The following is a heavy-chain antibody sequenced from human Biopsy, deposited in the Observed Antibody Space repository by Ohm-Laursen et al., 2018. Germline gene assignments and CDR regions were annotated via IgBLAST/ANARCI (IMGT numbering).Heavy chain of an antibody. CDR2: INQSGST. CDR3: ARGSGYFKLDV. Sequence: TLSLTCAFNGGSSSGYFWNWIRQPPGKGLEWIGEINQSGSTKYNPSLKRRATLSADSSNSQFSLRLTSVTAADTAIYYCARGSGYFKLDVWGQGTTVTVSS. J-gene: IGHJ6*02. CDR1: GGSSSGYF. V-gene: IGHV4-34*01. D-gene: IGHD5-12*01.